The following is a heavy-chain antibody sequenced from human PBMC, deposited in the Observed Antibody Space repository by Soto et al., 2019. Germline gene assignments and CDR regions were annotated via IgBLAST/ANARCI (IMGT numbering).Heavy chain of an antibody. D-gene: IGHD3-10*01. CDR1: GFTFSSYG. CDR2: ISYDGSNK. J-gene: IGHJ5*02. V-gene: IGHV3-30*18. Sequence: GGSLRLSCAASGFTFSSYGMHWVRQAPGKGLEWVAVISYDGSNKYYADSVKGRFTISRDNSKNTLYLQMNSLRAEDTAVYYCAKDLMVRGPYHPPWFDPWGQGTLVTVSS. CDR3: AKDLMVRGPYHPPWFDP.